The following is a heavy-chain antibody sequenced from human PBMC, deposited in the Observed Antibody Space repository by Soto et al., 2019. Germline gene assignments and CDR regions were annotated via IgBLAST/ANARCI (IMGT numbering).Heavy chain of an antibody. Sequence: GGSLTLSCAAPGFTFSSYAMHWVRQAPGKGLEWVADISYDGSNKYYADSVKGRFTISRDNSKNTLYLQMNSLRAEDTAVYYCARVSVPRDYYYGMDVWGQGTTVTVSS. CDR2: ISYDGSNK. J-gene: IGHJ6*02. D-gene: IGHD3-10*01. CDR3: ARVSVPRDYYYGMDV. V-gene: IGHV3-30-3*01. CDR1: GFTFSSYA.